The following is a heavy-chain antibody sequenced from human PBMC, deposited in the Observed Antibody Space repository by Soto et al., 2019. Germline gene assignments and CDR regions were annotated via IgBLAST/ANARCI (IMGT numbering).Heavy chain of an antibody. CDR3: AKDGIAWH. CDR1: CVPVVGYT. J-gene: IGHJ4*02. Sequence: TGGCLTLSRSTPCVPVVGYTLHWVRQAPGKGLEWVSLITWDGINIEYADSVRGRFTISRDNSKNSLYLQMNGLRHEDTAFYYCAKDGIAWHWGQGTLVTVSS. V-gene: IGHV3-43*01. CDR2: ITWDGINI. D-gene: IGHD2-15*01.